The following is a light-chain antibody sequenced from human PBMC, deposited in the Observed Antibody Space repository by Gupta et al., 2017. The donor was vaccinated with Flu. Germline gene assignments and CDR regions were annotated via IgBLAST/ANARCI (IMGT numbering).Light chain of an antibody. CDR3: GTWDSSLSAWV. CDR2: DND. CDR1: SSNIGDNY. V-gene: IGLV1-51*01. J-gene: IGLJ3*02. Sequence: QSVLTQPPSVSAAPGQKVTISCSGSSSNIGDNYVSWYQQLPGTAPKLLIYDNDKRPSGIPDRFSGSKSDTSATLGITGIQTGDEADYYCGTWDSSLSAWVFGGGTRLTVL.